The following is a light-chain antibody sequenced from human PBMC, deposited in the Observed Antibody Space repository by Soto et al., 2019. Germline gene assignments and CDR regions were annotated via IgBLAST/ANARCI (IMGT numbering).Light chain of an antibody. CDR3: QSYDSSLSGVV. V-gene: IGLV1-40*01. CDR1: SSNIGAGYD. CDR2: GNS. J-gene: IGLJ2*01. Sequence: QAVVTQPPSVSGAPGQRVTISCTGSSSNIGAGYDVHWYQQLPGTAPKLLIHGNSNRPSGVPDRFSGSKSGTSASLAITGLQAEDEAEYYCQSYDSSLSGVVFGGGTKVTVL.